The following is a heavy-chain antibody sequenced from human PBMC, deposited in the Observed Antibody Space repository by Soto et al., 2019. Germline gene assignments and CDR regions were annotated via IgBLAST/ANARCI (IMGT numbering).Heavy chain of an antibody. CDR3: AKSRQQSSTQFDY. J-gene: IGHJ4*02. CDR1: GFTFSSYA. D-gene: IGHD4-4*01. CDR2: ISGSGGST. V-gene: IGHV3-23*01. Sequence: GGSLRLSCAASGFTFSSYAMSWVRQAPGKGLEWVSAISGSGGSTYYADSVKGRFTISRDNSKNTLYLQMNSLRAEDTAVYYFAKSRQQSSTQFDYWGQGTLVTVSS.